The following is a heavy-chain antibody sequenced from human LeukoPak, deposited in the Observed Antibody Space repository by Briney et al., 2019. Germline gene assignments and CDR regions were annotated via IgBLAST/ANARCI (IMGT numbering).Heavy chain of an antibody. J-gene: IGHJ4*02. D-gene: IGHD1-26*01. CDR1: GFTLSSYA. Sequence: SGGSLSLSCAASGFTLSSYAMSWVRQAPGKGLEWVSAISGSGGSTYNADSVKGRFTISRDNSKNTLYLQMNSLRAEDTAVYCCAKDVGGATPYDYWGQGTLVTVSS. CDR3: AKDVGGATPYDY. V-gene: IGHV3-23*01. CDR2: ISGSGGST.